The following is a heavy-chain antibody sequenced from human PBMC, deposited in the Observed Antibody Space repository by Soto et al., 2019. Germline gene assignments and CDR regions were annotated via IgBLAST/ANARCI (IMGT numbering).Heavy chain of an antibody. V-gene: IGHV3-53*01. Sequence: GGSLRLSGSASGLTVSGKKYVAWVRQAPGKGLEWVSALYDVDGSFYSDSVKGRFTTSSDSSKTTVYLQMNDLRPADTAVYYCATWHEREHAYDVWGQGTTVTASS. CDR2: LYDVDGS. J-gene: IGHJ3*01. D-gene: IGHD1-1*01. CDR1: GLTVSGKKY. CDR3: ATWHEREHAYDV.